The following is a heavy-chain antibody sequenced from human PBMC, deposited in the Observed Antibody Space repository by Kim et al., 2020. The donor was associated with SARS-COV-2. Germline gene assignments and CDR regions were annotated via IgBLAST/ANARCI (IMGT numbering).Heavy chain of an antibody. CDR2: IKSKTDGGTT. J-gene: IGHJ6*01. Sequence: GGSLRLSCAASGFTFSNAWMSWVRQAPGKGLEWVGLIKSKTDGGTTDYAAPVKGRFTISRDDSKNTLYLQMNSLKTEDTAVYYCTTAGSSTTRYYYGMYV. D-gene: IGHD2-2*01. CDR3: TTAGSSTTRYYYGMYV. CDR1: GFTFSNAW. V-gene: IGHV3-15*01.